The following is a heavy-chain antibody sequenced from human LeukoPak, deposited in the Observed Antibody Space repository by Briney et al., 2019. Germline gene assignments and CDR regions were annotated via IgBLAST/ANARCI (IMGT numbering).Heavy chain of an antibody. D-gene: IGHD2-2*01. V-gene: IGHV4-39*01. J-gene: IGHJ6*03. Sequence: PSETLSLTCTVSGGSISSSRYYWGWIRQPPGKGLEWIGSIYHSGSTYYNPSLNSRVTISVDTSKNQFSLKLRSVTAADTAVYYCARSLVVPAHYYYYYYMDVWGKGTTVTVSS. CDR3: ARSLVVPAHYYYYYYMDV. CDR1: GGSISSSRYY. CDR2: IYHSGST.